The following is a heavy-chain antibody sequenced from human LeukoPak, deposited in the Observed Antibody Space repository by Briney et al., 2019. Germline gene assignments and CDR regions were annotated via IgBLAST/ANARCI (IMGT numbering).Heavy chain of an antibody. CDR1: GFTFSAYS. CDR3: ARGGFNMVRGVIIPSNSYYYYMDI. V-gene: IGHV3-21*01. D-gene: IGHD3-10*01. J-gene: IGHJ6*03. Sequence: TGGSLRLSCAVSGFTFSAYSMNWVRQAPGKGLEWVSSITSGDFVYLADSLKGRFTISRDNAKSSLYLQMNSLRAEDTAVYYCARGGFNMVRGVIIPSNSYYYYMDIWGKGTTVTVSS. CDR2: ITSGDFV.